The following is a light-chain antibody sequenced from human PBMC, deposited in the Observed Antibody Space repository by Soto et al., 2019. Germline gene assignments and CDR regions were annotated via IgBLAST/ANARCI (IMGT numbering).Light chain of an antibody. J-gene: IGLJ2*01. CDR3: SSYINTNTLV. Sequence: QSVLTQPPSASGSPGQSVTISCTGTSSDVGGYNYVSWYQQHPGKAPKLMIYEVSKRPSGVPDRFSGSKSGNTASLTVSGLQAEDEADYYCSSYINTNTLVFGGGTKLTVL. CDR1: SSDVGGYNY. V-gene: IGLV2-8*01. CDR2: EVS.